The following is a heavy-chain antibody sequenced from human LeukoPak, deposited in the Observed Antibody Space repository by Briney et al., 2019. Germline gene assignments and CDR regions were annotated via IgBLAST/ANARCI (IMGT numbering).Heavy chain of an antibody. CDR2: ISASGST. CDR1: GGSISSGTYY. V-gene: IGHV4-61*02. CDR3: AMGGGLGIVDY. Sequence: SETLSLTCTVSGGSISSGTYYWRWIRQPAGKGLEWIGRISASGSTDYNPSFKSRFTISVDLSKNQFALELSSVPAADTAVYYCAMGGGLGIVDYWGQGTLVTVSS. J-gene: IGHJ4*02. D-gene: IGHD7-27*01.